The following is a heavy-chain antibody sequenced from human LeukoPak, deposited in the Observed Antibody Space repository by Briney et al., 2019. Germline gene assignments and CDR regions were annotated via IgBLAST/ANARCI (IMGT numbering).Heavy chain of an antibody. CDR3: ASGIGQWLGTDYYYGMDV. Sequence: GESLRISCKGSGYSFTSYWISWVRQMPGKGLEWMGRIDPSDSYTNYSPSFQGHVTISADKSISTAYLQWSSLKASDTAMYYCASGIGQWLGTDYYYGMDVWGQGTTVTVSS. V-gene: IGHV5-10-1*01. D-gene: IGHD6-19*01. J-gene: IGHJ6*02. CDR2: IDPSDSYT. CDR1: GYSFTSYW.